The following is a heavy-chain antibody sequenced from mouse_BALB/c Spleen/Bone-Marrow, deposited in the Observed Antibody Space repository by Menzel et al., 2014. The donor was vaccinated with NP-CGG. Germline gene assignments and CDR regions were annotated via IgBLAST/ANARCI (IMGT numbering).Heavy chain of an antibody. D-gene: IGHD2-14*01. CDR1: GFTFSDYY. Sequence: EVYLVESGGGLVQPGGSLKLSCATSGFTFSDYYMYWVRQTPEKRLEWVAYISNGGGSTYYPDTVKGRFTISRDNAKNTLYLQMSRLKSEDTAMYYCARHAEVRRDAMDYWGQGTSVTVSS. J-gene: IGHJ4*01. V-gene: IGHV5-12*02. CDR3: ARHAEVRRDAMDY. CDR2: ISNGGGST.